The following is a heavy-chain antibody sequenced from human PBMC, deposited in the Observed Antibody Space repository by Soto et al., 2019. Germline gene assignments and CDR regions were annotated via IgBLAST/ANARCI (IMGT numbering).Heavy chain of an antibody. CDR2: ITPIFGTA. J-gene: IGHJ5*02. V-gene: IGHV1-69*13. D-gene: IGHD1-1*01. CDR3: AAQTEYRWCDP. Sequence: GCSGKVSCKASGRTISTYPIIWVRQAPGQGFGWMAGITPIFGTANCAQKCQGRVRIAADESTSTAYMELSSLRSEDTAVYYCAAQTEYRWCDPCSQGTLGTSPQ. CDR1: GRTISTYP.